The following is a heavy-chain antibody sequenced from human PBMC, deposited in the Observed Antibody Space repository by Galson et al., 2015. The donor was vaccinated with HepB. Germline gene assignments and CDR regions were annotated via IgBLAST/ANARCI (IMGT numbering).Heavy chain of an antibody. CDR2: INHSGST. Sequence: ETLSLTCAVYGGSFSGYYWSWIRQPPGKGLEWIGEINHSGSTNYNPSLKSRVTISVDTSKNQFSLKLSSVTAADTAVYYCAGGYGYNYGYDYYTMDVWGQGTTVTVSS. V-gene: IGHV4-34*01. CDR3: AGGYGYNYGYDYYTMDV. D-gene: IGHD5-18*01. J-gene: IGHJ6*02. CDR1: GGSFSGYY.